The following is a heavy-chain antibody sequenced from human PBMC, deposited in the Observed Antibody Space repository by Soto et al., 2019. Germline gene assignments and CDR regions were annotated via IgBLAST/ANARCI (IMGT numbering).Heavy chain of an antibody. Sequence: QVQLVESGGGVVQPGRSLRLSCAASGFTFSSYGMHWVRQAPGKGLEWVAVIWYDGSNKYYADSVKGRLTISRDKSKNTLYLQMNSLRAEDTAVYYCARGGTDYGGNSDYWGQGTLVTVSS. D-gene: IGHD4-17*01. CDR2: IWYDGSNK. CDR1: GFTFSSYG. CDR3: ARGGTDYGGNSDY. J-gene: IGHJ4*02. V-gene: IGHV3-33*01.